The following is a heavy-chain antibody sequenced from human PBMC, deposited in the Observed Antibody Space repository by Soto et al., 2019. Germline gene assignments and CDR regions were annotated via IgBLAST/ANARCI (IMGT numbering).Heavy chain of an antibody. CDR2: IWYDGSNK. D-gene: IGHD6-13*01. V-gene: IGHV3-33*01. J-gene: IGHJ4*02. CDR1: GFTFSSYG. Sequence: QVQLVESGGGVVQPGRSLRLSCAASGFTFSSYGMHWVRQAPGKGLEWVAVIWYDGSNKYYADSVKGRFTISRDNSKNTLYLQMNSLRAEDTAVYYCARGNTGIAAAEYWGQGTLVTVSS. CDR3: ARGNTGIAAAEY.